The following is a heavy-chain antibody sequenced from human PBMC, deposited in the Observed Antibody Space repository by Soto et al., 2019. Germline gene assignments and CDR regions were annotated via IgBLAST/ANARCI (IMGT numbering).Heavy chain of an antibody. CDR3: ASGWMAAFDN. Sequence: KTSETLSLTCNVTGDSIKTLYWSWIRQAPGKGLEWIGYIYYSGSTLYNPSLKRRVTISADTAKNQFSLRLTSLTAADTAVYYCASGWMAAFDNWGQGTLVTVSS. D-gene: IGHD2-2*03. CDR1: GDSIKTLY. V-gene: IGHV4-59*11. CDR2: IYYSGST. J-gene: IGHJ4*02.